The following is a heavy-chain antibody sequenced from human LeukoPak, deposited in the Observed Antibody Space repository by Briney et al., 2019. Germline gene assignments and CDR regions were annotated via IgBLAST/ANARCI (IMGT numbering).Heavy chain of an antibody. V-gene: IGHV1-2*02. CDR3: ARDPVQMATITGSYWYFDL. CDR1: GYTFTGYY. J-gene: IGHJ2*01. CDR2: INPDSGGT. Sequence: GASVKVSCKASGYTFTGYYMHWVRQAPGQGLEWMGWINPDSGGTNYAQKFQGRVTMTRDTSISTAYMELSRLRSDDTAVYYCARDPVQMATITGSYWYFDLWGRGTLVTVSS. D-gene: IGHD5-24*01.